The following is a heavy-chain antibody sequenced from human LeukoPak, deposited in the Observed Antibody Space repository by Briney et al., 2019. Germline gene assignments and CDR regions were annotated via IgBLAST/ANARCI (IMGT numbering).Heavy chain of an antibody. J-gene: IGHJ6*03. V-gene: IGHV4-59*01. CDR3: ARDGVATIKDYYYMDV. CDR1: GGSISSYY. D-gene: IGHD5-12*01. CDR2: IYYSGST. Sequence: SETLSLTCTVSGGSISSYYWSWIRQPPGKGLEWIGYIYYSGSTNYNPSLKSRVTISVDTSKNQFSLKLSSVTAADTAVYYCARDGVATIKDYYYMDVWGKXTTXXVSS.